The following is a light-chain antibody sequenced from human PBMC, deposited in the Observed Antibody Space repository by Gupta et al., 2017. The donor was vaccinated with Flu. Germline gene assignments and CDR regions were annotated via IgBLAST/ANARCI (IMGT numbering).Light chain of an antibody. V-gene: IGKV1-5*03. Sequence: DIQLTQSPSTLSASVGDRVTITCRATQSISRYLAWYQQKSGKAPKLLIYRASTLQSGVPSRFSGSGSGTEFTLTIDSLQPDDFASYYCQQYNTYPWTFGQGTKVEIE. CDR3: QQYNTYPWT. J-gene: IGKJ1*01. CDR1: QSISRY. CDR2: RAS.